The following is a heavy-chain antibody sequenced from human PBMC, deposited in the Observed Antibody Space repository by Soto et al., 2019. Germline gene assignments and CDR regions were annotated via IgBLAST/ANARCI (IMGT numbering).Heavy chain of an antibody. Sequence: QVQLVQSGAEVRKPGASVKVSCKTSGYTFTDYYINWVRQAPGQGLEWMGRIIPGGGDTNYAQKFQGRVTMTTDTSVNTAYMELSRLTSDDTALYYCARPYPYSSSPNLWFWGQETLVTVSS. CDR1: GYTFTDYY. CDR2: IIPGGGDT. CDR3: ARPYPYSSSPNLWF. D-gene: IGHD6-6*01. V-gene: IGHV1-2*02. J-gene: IGHJ4*02.